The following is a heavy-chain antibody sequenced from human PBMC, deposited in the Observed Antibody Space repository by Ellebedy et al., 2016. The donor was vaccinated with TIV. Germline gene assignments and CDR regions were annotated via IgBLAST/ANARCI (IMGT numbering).Heavy chain of an antibody. V-gene: IGHV4-39*01. D-gene: IGHD2-15*01. J-gene: IGHJ3*02. CDR1: GGSISSSSYY. Sequence: MPGGSLRLSCTVSGGSISSSSYYWGWIRQPPGKGLEWIGSIYYSGSTYYNPSLKSRVNISRDTSKNQFSLKLSSVTAADTAVYYCARMGSGGDIFDAFDIWGQGTMVTVSS. CDR3: ARMGSGGDIFDAFDI. CDR2: IYYSGST.